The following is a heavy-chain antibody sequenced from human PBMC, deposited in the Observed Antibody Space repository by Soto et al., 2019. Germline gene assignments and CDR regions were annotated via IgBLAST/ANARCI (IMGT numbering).Heavy chain of an antibody. CDR1: GYTFTSYG. CDR3: ARPGFWIKLWILGDWCHP. D-gene: IGHD5-18*01. Sequence: SSVKVSCKASGYTFTSYGISWVRQAPGQGLEWMGWISAYNGNTNYAQKLQGRVTMTTDTSTSTAYMELRSLRSDDTAVYYCARPGFWIKLWILGDWCHPWGQGTLVTAPQ. V-gene: IGHV1-18*04. CDR2: ISAYNGNT. J-gene: IGHJ5*02.